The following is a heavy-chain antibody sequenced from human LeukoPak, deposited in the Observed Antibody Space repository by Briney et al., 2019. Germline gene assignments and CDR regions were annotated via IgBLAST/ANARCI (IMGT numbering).Heavy chain of an antibody. J-gene: IGHJ5*02. CDR1: GYTFTSYG. D-gene: IGHD3-10*01. Sequence: ASVKVSCKASGYTFTSYGISWVRQAPGQGLEWMGWISAYNGNTNYAQKLQGRVTMTTDTSTSTAYMELRSLRSDDTAVYYCARARMILLWFGDNPVGWSDPWGQGTLVTVSS. V-gene: IGHV1-18*01. CDR3: ARARMILLWFGDNPVGWSDP. CDR2: ISAYNGNT.